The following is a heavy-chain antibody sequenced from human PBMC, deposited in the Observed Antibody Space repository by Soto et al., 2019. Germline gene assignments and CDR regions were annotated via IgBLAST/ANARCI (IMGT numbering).Heavy chain of an antibody. V-gene: IGHV1-18*01. D-gene: IGHD3-3*01. Sequence: GDSGEGCCKASGYPFTSYGISLVRQAPGQGLEWMGWISAYNGNTNYAQKLQGRVTMTTDTSTSTAYMELRSLRSDDTAVYYCARVAIRFLEWSYDAFDIWGQGTMVTVSS. CDR3: ARVAIRFLEWSYDAFDI. J-gene: IGHJ3*02. CDR1: GYPFTSYG. CDR2: ISAYNGNT.